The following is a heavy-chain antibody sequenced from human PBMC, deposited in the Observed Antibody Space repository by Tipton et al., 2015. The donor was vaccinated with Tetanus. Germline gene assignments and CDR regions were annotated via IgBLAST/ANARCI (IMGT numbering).Heavy chain of an antibody. CDR1: GASINAGGYL. Sequence: TLSLTCTVSGASINAGGYLWTWVRQHPGKGLEWIGNIYYGTMRTSNIPSLSSRVTISVDTSKNEFSLSLTSVTAADTAVYFCARDRRDFAYDSRGFYSPLYYFDNWGQGVRVTVSS. V-gene: IGHV4-31*03. D-gene: IGHD3-22*01. CDR2: IYYGTMRT. CDR3: ARDRRDFAYDSRGFYSPLYYFDN. J-gene: IGHJ4*02.